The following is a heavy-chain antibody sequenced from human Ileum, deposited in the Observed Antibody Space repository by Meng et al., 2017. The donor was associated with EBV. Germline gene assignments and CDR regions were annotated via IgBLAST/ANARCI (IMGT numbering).Heavy chain of an antibody. CDR2: IYHSGST. J-gene: IGHJ4*02. CDR1: GGSISSSNW. Sequence: QVQLRGAGPGLVKPSGTLSLPCGASGGSISSSNWWSWVRQPPGKGLEWIGEIYHSGSTNYNPFLKSRVTISVDKSKNQFSLNLSSVTAADTAVYYCARVGQWLPIDYWGQGTLVTVSS. CDR3: ARVGQWLPIDY. V-gene: IGHV4-4*02. D-gene: IGHD6-19*01.